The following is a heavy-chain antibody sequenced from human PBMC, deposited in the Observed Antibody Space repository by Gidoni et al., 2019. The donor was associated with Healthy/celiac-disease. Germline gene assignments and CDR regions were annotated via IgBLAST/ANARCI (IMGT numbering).Heavy chain of an antibody. CDR2: MNPNSGNT. V-gene: IGHV1-8*01. CDR3: SRGILFGELFDY. J-gene: IGHJ4*02. Sequence: QVQLVQSGAEVKKPGASVKVSCKASGYTFTSYDINWVRQATGQGLEWMGWMNPNSGNTGYAQKFQGRGTMTRNTSISTAYMELSSLRSEDTAVYYWSRGILFGELFDYWGQGTLVTVSS. D-gene: IGHD3-10*01. CDR1: GYTFTSYD.